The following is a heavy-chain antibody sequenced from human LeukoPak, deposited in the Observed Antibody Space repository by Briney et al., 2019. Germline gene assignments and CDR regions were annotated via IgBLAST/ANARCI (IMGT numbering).Heavy chain of an antibody. J-gene: IGHJ4*02. Sequence: GGSLRPSCAASGFTFSRYSMNWVRQAPGKGLEWVSYISNRISTIYYADSVKGRFTISRDNAKNSLYLQMNSLRDEDTAVYYCARDLDYYGSGNDYWGQGTLVTVSS. CDR1: GFTFSRYS. D-gene: IGHD3-10*01. CDR2: ISNRISTI. CDR3: ARDLDYYGSGNDY. V-gene: IGHV3-48*02.